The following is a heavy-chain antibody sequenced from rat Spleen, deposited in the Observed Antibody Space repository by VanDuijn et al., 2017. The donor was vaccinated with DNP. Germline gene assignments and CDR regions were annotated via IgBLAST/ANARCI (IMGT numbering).Heavy chain of an antibody. CDR1: GFIFSNYG. V-gene: IGHV5-19*01. CDR2: ISPGGDDT. Sequence: EVQLVESGGGLVQPGRSLKLSCAVSGFIFSNYGMHWIRQTPTQGLEWVGSISPGGDDTYYRDSVKGRFTISRDNAKSILYLQLDSLRSEDTATYYCARPDYWGQGVMVTVSS. J-gene: IGHJ2*01. CDR3: ARPDY.